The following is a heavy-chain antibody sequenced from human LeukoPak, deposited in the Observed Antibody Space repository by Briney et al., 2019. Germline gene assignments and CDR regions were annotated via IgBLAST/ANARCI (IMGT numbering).Heavy chain of an antibody. J-gene: IGHJ4*02. CDR2: IYSGGST. CDR3: AGRYCRGGSCYHIDY. V-gene: IGHV3-53*01. Sequence: GGSLRLSCAASGFTVSSNYMSWVRQAPGKGLEWVSVIYSGGSTYYADAVKGRFTISRDNSKNTLYLQMNSLRAEDTAVYYCAGRYCRGGSCYHIDYWGQGTLVTVSS. D-gene: IGHD2-15*01. CDR1: GFTVSSNY.